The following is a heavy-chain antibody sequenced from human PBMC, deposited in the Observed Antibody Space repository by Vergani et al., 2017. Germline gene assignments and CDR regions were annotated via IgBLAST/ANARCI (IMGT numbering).Heavy chain of an antibody. CDR1: GYTFSSFV. CDR2: INTNIGTP. Sequence: QVQLVQSGSELKKPGASVKISCKTSGYTFSSFVINWVRQAPGRGLEWMGWINTNIGTPTYVQGFTGRFVFSLDSSVTTAFVQITSLKAEDTAVYYCARKGFGDYGNFDFWGQGTLVTVSS. V-gene: IGHV7-4-1*02. J-gene: IGHJ4*02. D-gene: IGHD4-17*01. CDR3: ARKGFGDYGNFDF.